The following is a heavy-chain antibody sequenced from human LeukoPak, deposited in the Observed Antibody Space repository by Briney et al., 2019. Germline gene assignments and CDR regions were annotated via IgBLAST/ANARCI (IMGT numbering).Heavy chain of an antibody. CDR3: ASDIAAAGTRGGMDV. CDR1: GGSISSSSYY. D-gene: IGHD6-13*01. CDR2: IYYSGST. J-gene: IGHJ6*02. V-gene: IGHV4-39*07. Sequence: SETLSLTCTVSGGSISSSSYYWGWIRQPPGKGLEWIGSIYYSGSTNYNPSLKSRVTISVDTSKNQFSLKLSSVTAADTAVYYCASDIAAAGTRGGMDVWGQGTTVTVSS.